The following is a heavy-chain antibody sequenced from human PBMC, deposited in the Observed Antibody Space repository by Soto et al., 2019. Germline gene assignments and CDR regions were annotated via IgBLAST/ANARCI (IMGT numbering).Heavy chain of an antibody. CDR3: ARDGYSYGYSYYYGMDV. CDR1: GGTFSSYA. D-gene: IGHD5-18*01. V-gene: IGHV1-69*13. Sequence: SVKVSCKASGGTFSSYAISWVRQAPGQGLEWMGGIIPIFGTANYAQKFQGRVTITADESTSTAYMELSSLRSEDTAVYYCARDGYSYGYSYYYGMDVWGQGTTVTVYS. CDR2: IIPIFGTA. J-gene: IGHJ6*02.